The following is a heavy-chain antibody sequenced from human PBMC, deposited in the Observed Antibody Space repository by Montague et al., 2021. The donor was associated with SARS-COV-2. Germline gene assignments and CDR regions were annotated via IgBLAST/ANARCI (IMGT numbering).Heavy chain of an antibody. J-gene: IGHJ6*02. CDR2: TYYRSKWYN. CDR1: GDSVSSNSAT. V-gene: IGHV6-1*01. CDR3: TSGREGNYNVMDV. Sequence: YAISGDSVSSNSATWNWVRQSPSRGLEWLGRTYYRSKWYNGYAVSVRGRVTINPDTSKNQFSLQLNSVTPEDTAIYYCTSGREGNYNVMDVWGQGTTVTVSS. D-gene: IGHD1-1*01.